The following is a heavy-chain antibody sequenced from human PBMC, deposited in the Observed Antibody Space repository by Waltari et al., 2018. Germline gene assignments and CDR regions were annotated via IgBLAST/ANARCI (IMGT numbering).Heavy chain of an antibody. Sequence: EVQLVESGGVVVQPGGSLRLSCAASGFTFDDYTMHWVRQAPGKGLEWVSLMSWDGGSTYYADSGKGRFTISRDNSKNSLYLQMNSLRTEDTALYYCAEDLYGSGSYRRGEFYYYMDVWGKGTTVTVSS. CDR2: MSWDGGST. V-gene: IGHV3-43*01. CDR1: GFTFDDYT. CDR3: AEDLYGSGSYRRGEFYYYMDV. J-gene: IGHJ6*03. D-gene: IGHD3-10*01.